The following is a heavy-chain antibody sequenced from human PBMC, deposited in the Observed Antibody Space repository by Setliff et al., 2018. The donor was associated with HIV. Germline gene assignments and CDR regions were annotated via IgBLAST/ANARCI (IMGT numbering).Heavy chain of an antibody. CDR3: ASARIPTGGMSTSFDY. CDR2: ISGSGDKT. J-gene: IGHJ4*02. Sequence: PGGSLRLSCAASGFTFSSYAMTWVRQAPGKGLEWVSAISGSGDKTYHADSVKGRFTLSRDNSKNTLYLQVSSLRPEDTAVYYCASARIPTGGMSTSFDYWGQGTPVTVSS. D-gene: IGHD2-15*01. CDR1: GFTFSSYA. V-gene: IGHV3-23*01.